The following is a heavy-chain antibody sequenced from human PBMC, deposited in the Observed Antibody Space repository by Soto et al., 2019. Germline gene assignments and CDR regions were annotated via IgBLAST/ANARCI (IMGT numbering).Heavy chain of an antibody. Sequence: EVQLVESGGGLVKPGGSLRLSCAASGFTFSSYSMNWVRQAPGKGLEWVSSISSSSSYIYYADSVKGRFTISRDNAKNSLYLQMNSLRAEDTAVYYCARDHVGATAFDYWGQGTLVTVSS. D-gene: IGHD1-26*01. CDR1: GFTFSSYS. V-gene: IGHV3-21*01. CDR2: ISSSSSYI. CDR3: ARDHVGATAFDY. J-gene: IGHJ4*02.